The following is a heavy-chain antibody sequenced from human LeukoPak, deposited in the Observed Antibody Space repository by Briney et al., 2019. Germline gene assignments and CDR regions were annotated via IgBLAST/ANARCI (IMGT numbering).Heavy chain of an antibody. D-gene: IGHD2-8*01. CDR3: ARDTPTNGAQPFDY. V-gene: IGHV3-33*08. CDR1: GFTFNSYG. CDR2: IWYDGSKK. J-gene: IGHJ4*02. Sequence: TGGSLRLSCAASGFTFNSYGMHWVRQAPGKGLEWVASIWYDGSKKQYADSVKGRFTISRDNSKKMMMYVQMNSLRGEDTAIYYCARDTPTNGAQPFDYWGQGTLVAVSS.